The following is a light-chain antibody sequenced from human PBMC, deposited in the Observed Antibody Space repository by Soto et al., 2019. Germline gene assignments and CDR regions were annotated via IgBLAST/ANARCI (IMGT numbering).Light chain of an antibody. CDR1: QSVSSN. CDR3: QQYHNWPPIT. V-gene: IGKV3-15*01. CDR2: GAS. Sequence: EILMTQSPATLSVSPGERATLSCRASQSVSSNLAWYQQKPGQAPRLLIYGASTRATGIPARFGGSGSGTDFTLTVSSLQSEDFAVYYCQQYHNWPPITFGQGTRLKIK. J-gene: IGKJ5*01.